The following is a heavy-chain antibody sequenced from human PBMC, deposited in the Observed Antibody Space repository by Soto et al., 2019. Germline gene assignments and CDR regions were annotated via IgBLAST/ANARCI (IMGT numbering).Heavy chain of an antibody. CDR3: ARNHFGDPPLNNWFDP. CDR2: IHYSGSS. D-gene: IGHD4-17*01. J-gene: IGHJ5*02. Sequence: KAXETLSLTCSVSGDSITGYYWSWIRQPPGKGLEWIGYIHYSGSSDYSPSLKSRVSISVDTSKNQFSLRLTSVTAADTAVYYCARNHFGDPPLNNWFDPWGQGSLVTVSS. V-gene: IGHV4-59*01. CDR1: GDSITGYY.